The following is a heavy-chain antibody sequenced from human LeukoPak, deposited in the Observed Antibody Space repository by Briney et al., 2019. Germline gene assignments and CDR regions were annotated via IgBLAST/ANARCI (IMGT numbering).Heavy chain of an antibody. Sequence: SETLSLTCTVSGYSISSGYYWGWIRQPPGKGLEWIGSIYHSGSTYYNPSLKSRVTISVDTSKNQFSLKLSSVTAADTAVYYCARDYGVLGWGQGTLVTVSS. V-gene: IGHV4-38-2*02. J-gene: IGHJ4*02. CDR1: GYSISSGYY. D-gene: IGHD4-17*01. CDR3: ARDYGVLG. CDR2: IYHSGST.